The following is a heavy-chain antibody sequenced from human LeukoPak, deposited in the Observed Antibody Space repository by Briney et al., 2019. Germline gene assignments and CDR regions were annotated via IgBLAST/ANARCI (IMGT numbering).Heavy chain of an antibody. V-gene: IGHV3-15*01. D-gene: IGHD1-26*01. CDR1: AFTFSDAW. J-gene: IGHJ4*02. Sequence: PGGSLRLSCAASAFTFSDAWMSWVRQAPGKGLEWVGRIKSKTDGGTTDYAAPVKGRFTISRDDSKNTLYLQMNSLKTEDTAVYYCTRPHSGSYATDSDYWGQGTLVTVSS. CDR3: TRPHSGSYATDSDY. CDR2: IKSKTDGGTT.